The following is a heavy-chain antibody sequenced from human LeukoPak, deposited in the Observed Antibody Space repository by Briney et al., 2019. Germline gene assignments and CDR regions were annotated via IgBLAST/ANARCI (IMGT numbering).Heavy chain of an antibody. V-gene: IGHV3-21*04. CDR2: ISSGSRYI. CDR3: ASYNPYY. J-gene: IGHJ4*02. CDR1: GFTFSSYS. Sequence: GGSLRLSCAASGFTFSSYSMNWVRQAPGKGLEWVSSISSGSRYIYYAESVKGRLTISRDNAKNSLYLQMNSLRAEDTAVYYCASYNPYYWGQGTLVTVSS. D-gene: IGHD1-1*01.